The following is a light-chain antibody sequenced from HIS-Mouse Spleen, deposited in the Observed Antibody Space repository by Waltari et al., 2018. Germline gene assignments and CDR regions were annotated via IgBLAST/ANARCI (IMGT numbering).Light chain of an antibody. CDR1: ALPKKY. J-gene: IGLJ2*01. CDR3: YSTDSSGNHRV. V-gene: IGLV3-10*01. Sequence: SYELTQPPSVSVSPGQTARITCPGDALPKKYAYWYQQKSGQAPLLVIYEDSKRPAGTPERSSGSSSGTMATLTISGAQVEDEADYYCYSTDSSGNHRVFGRGTKLTVL. CDR2: EDS.